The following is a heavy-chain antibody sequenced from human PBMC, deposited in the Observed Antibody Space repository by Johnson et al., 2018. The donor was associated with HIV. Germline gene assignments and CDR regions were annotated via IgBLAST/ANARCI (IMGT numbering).Heavy chain of an antibody. Sequence: VQLVESGGGVVRPGGSLRLSCAASGFTFDDYGMSWVRQGPGKGLEWVSGVKRNGGSTGYAGSVNGRFSICRDNVKNPLYPQMNSLRDEDTDLYYCARGPSTQYSRLTGDFGGFEIWGQGTMVIVSS. CDR1: GFTFDDYG. V-gene: IGHV3-20*04. D-gene: IGHD7-27*01. J-gene: IGHJ3*02. CDR3: ARGPSTQYSRLTGDFGGFEI. CDR2: VKRNGGST.